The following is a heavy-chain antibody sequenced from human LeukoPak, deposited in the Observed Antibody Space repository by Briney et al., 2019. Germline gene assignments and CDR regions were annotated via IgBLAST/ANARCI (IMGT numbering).Heavy chain of an antibody. CDR3: ARAPRYSSNWYLDY. Sequence: PGRSLRLSCAASGFTFSSYGMHWVRQAPGKGLEWVAVIWYDGSNKYYADSVKGRFTISRDNSKNTLYLQMNSLRAEDTAVYYCARAPRYSSNWYLDYWGQGTLVTVSS. D-gene: IGHD6-13*01. J-gene: IGHJ4*02. CDR2: IWYDGSNK. V-gene: IGHV3-33*01. CDR1: GFTFSSYG.